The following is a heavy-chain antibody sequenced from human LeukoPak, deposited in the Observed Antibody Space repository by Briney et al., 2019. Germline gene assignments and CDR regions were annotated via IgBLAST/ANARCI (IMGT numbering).Heavy chain of an antibody. J-gene: IGHJ4*02. CDR1: GGSITSGGHY. D-gene: IGHD3-3*01. CDR3: ARLRFLEWLLNGDY. CDR2: VAYTGST. V-gene: IGHV4-61*08. Sequence: SETLSLTCTVSGGSITSGGHYCSWIRQPPGKGLEWIGYVAYTGSTNYNPSLKSRVTISVDTSKNQFSLKLSSVTAADTAVYYCARLRFLEWLLNGDYWGQGTLVTVSS.